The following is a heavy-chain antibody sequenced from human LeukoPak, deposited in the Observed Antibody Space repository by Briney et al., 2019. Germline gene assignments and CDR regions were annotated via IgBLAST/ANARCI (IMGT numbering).Heavy chain of an antibody. D-gene: IGHD6-13*01. CDR3: ARRSQTAAGRGIDY. J-gene: IGHJ4*02. CDR2: MSNSGST. V-gene: IGHV4-39*01. Sequence: SETLSLSCTVSGGSISSSSSHYWAWIRQPPGKGLEWIGTMSNSGSTYYNPSLKSRVTISGDTSKNQFSLKLSSMTAADTAVFYCARRSQTAAGRGIDYWGQGTLVTVSS. CDR1: GGSISSSSSHY.